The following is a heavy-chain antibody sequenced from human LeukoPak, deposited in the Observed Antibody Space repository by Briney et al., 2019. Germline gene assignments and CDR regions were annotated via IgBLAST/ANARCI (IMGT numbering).Heavy chain of an antibody. CDR2: IYHSGST. V-gene: IGHV4-30-2*01. CDR1: GGSISSGGYS. CDR3: ARVGNDFWSGYYAGSWFDP. D-gene: IGHD3-3*01. Sequence: PSETLSLTCAVSGGSISSGGYSWRWIRQPPGKGLEWIGYIYHSGSTYYNPSLKSRVTISVDRSKNQFSLKLSSVTAADTAVYYCARVGNDFWSGYYAGSWFDPWGQGTLVTVSS. J-gene: IGHJ5*02.